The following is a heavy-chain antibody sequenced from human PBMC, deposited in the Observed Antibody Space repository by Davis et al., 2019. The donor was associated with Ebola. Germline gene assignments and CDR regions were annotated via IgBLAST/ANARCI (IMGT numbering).Heavy chain of an antibody. CDR1: GGSISSYY. J-gene: IGHJ5*02. CDR3: ARPIAAAGGWFDP. CDR2: IYYSGST. V-gene: IGHV4-59*12. D-gene: IGHD6-13*01. Sequence: SETLSLTCTVSGGSISSYYWGWIRQPPGKGLEWIGYIYYSGSTNYNPSLKSRVTISVDTSKNQFSLKLTSVTAADTAVYYCARPIAAAGGWFDPWGQGTLVTVSS.